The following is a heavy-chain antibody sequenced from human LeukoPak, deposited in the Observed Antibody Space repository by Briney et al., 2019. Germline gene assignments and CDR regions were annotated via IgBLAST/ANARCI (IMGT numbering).Heavy chain of an antibody. CDR2: IIPILGIA. Sequence: SVKVSCKASGGTFSSYAISWVRQAPGQGLEWMGRIIPILGIANYAQKFQGRVTITADKSTSTAYTELSSLRSEDTAVYYCARDGASELGDYWGQGTLVTVSS. D-gene: IGHD1-26*01. J-gene: IGHJ4*02. CDR1: GGTFSSYA. V-gene: IGHV1-69*04. CDR3: ARDGASELGDY.